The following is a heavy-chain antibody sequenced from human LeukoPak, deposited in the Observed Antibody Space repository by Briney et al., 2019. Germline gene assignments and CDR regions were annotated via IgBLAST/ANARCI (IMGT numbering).Heavy chain of an antibody. CDR3: ARDATTSDFWSGYFRYYYMDV. V-gene: IGHV3-7*01. CDR1: GFTFSSYW. J-gene: IGHJ6*03. D-gene: IGHD3-3*01. CDR2: IKQDGSEK. Sequence: GGSLRLSCSASGFTFSSYWMSWVRQAPGKGLEWVANIKQDGSEKYYVDSVKGRFTISRDNAKNSLYLQMNSLRAEDTAVYYCARDATTSDFWSGYFRYYYMDVWGKGTTVTVSS.